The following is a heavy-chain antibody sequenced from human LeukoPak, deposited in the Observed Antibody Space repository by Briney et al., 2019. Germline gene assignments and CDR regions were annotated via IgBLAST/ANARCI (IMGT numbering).Heavy chain of an antibody. CDR2: ISGSGGST. D-gene: IGHD5-24*01. Sequence: SGGSLRLSCAASGFTFSNYAMSWVRQAPGKGLEWVSTISGSGGSTYYADSVKGRFTISRDNSKNTLYLQMNSLRAEDTAVYYCAKLESPLDYYYYYMDVWGKGTTVTVSS. CDR1: GFTFSNYA. CDR3: AKLESPLDYYYYYMDV. V-gene: IGHV3-23*01. J-gene: IGHJ6*03.